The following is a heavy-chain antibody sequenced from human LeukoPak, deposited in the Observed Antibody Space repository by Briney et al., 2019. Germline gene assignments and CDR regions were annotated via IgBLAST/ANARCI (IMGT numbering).Heavy chain of an antibody. CDR3: AKSYFDYSTYYSYYFNL. J-gene: IGHJ4*02. V-gene: IGHV4-4*09. D-gene: IGHD4-11*01. Sequence: SETLSLTCTVSGGSISGGYWSWIRQPPGRGLEWIGYVYTSGSTNYNPSLRSRVTISVDTSKSQFALKLSSVTAANTAVYYCAKSYFDYSTYYSYYFNLWGQGALVTVSS. CDR2: VYTSGST. CDR1: GGSISGGY.